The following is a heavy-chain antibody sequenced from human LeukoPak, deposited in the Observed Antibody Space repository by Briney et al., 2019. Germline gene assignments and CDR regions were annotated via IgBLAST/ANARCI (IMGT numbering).Heavy chain of an antibody. CDR1: GYPMSSDYY. Sequence: SXTLSLTCVVSGYPMSSDYYWGWIRRPPGKGLEWIVSDSHGGRTYYNPSFKSRVTTSVDTSKNEVSLRLRSVTAADTAVYYCAGIVGNIEVFDYWGRGTLVTVSS. V-gene: IGHV4-38-2*01. J-gene: IGHJ4*02. CDR2: DSHGGRT. CDR3: AGIVGNIEVFDY. D-gene: IGHD1-26*01.